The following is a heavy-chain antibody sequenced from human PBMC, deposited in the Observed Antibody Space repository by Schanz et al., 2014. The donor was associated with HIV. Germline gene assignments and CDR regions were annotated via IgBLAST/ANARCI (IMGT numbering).Heavy chain of an antibody. J-gene: IGHJ4*02. D-gene: IGHD3-16*01. CDR3: ARDPETETLGFDY. CDR1: GYTFSSYG. Sequence: QVQLVQSGAEVKKPGASVKVSCKASGYTFSSYGISWVRQAPGQGLEWMGWISDYSGKTKYAQKVQGRVTMTTDTSTSTAYMELRGLRSDDTAMYYCARDPETETLGFDYWGQGTLVTVSS. CDR2: ISDYSGKT. V-gene: IGHV1-18*01.